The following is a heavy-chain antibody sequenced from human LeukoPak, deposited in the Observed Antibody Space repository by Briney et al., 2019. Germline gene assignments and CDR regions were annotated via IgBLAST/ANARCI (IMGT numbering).Heavy chain of an antibody. CDR3: ARGPYYYDCSGGDY. CDR1: GGTFSSYA. J-gene: IGHJ4*02. D-gene: IGHD3-22*01. CDR2: IIPIFGTA. V-gene: IGHV1-69*05. Sequence: ASVKVSCKASGGTFSSYAISWVRQAPGQGLEWMGGIIPIFGTANYAQKFQGRVTITTDESTSTAYMELSSLRSEDTAVYYCARGPYYYDCSGGDYWGQGTLVTVSS.